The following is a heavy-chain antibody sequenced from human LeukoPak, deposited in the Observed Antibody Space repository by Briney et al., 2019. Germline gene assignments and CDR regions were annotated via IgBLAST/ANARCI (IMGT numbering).Heavy chain of an antibody. J-gene: IGHJ3*02. CDR2: MNHDRSEI. Sequence: QPGGSLRLSCAVSGFSLNRYWMSWVRLTPGKGLEWVATMNHDRSEIYHADSVKGRFTISRDDAKNSLYLQMNSLRAEDTAVYYCRTWKQGYCSGYSCYNAFHICGQGTMVTVSS. D-gene: IGHD2-15*01. CDR1: GFSLNRYW. CDR3: RTWKQGYCSGYSCYNAFHI. V-gene: IGHV3-7*01.